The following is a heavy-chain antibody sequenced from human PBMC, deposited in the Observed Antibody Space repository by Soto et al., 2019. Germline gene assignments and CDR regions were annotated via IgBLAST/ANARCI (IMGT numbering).Heavy chain of an antibody. CDR3: ARDASQTGVPLDY. J-gene: IGHJ4*02. V-gene: IGHV4-31*03. CDR1: GGSISSDGYF. D-gene: IGHD7-27*01. Sequence: QVQLQESGPGLVKPSQTLSLTCIVSGGSISSDGYFWSWIRQHPGKGLEWIGYIHYSGTTYYNPSLKSRIIISVATSQSQFSLNLTSVTAADTAVYYCARDASQTGVPLDYWGQGTLVTVSS. CDR2: IHYSGTT.